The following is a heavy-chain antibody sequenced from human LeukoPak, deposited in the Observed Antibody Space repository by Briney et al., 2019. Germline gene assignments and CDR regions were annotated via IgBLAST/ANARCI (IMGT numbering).Heavy chain of an antibody. CDR2: IKSKTDGGTT. V-gene: IGHV3-15*01. J-gene: IGHJ6*02. CDR3: TQNTNPAGWYPYYYYGMDV. CDR1: GFTFSNAW. D-gene: IGHD6-19*01. Sequence: GGSLRLSCAASGFTFSNAWMSWVRQAPGKGLEWVGRIKSKTDGGTTDYAAPVEGRFTISRDDSKNTLYLQMNSLKTEDTAVYYCTQNTNPAGWYPYYYYGMDVWGQGTTVTVSS.